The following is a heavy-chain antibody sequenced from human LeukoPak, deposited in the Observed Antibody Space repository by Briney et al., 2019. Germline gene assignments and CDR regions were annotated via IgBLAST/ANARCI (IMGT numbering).Heavy chain of an antibody. D-gene: IGHD5-12*01. CDR3: ARDFSGYDYTFDY. Sequence: PGGSLRLSCAASGFTFSTYTMNWVRQAPGKGLEWVSFISSSSSYMYYADSVKGRFTISRDNTKKSLYLQMTSLRAADTAVYYCARDFSGYDYTFDYWGQGTLVTVSS. CDR1: GFTFSTYT. V-gene: IGHV3-21*01. CDR2: ISSSSSYM. J-gene: IGHJ4*02.